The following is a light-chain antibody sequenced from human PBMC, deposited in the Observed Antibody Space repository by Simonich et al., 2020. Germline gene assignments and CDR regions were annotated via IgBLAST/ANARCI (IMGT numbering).Light chain of an antibody. Sequence: DIQMTQSPSTLSASVGDRVTITCQASQDISKYLTWYQQKPGKAPKLLIYDASSLETGVPSRFSGSGSGTELTLTISSLQPDDFATYYCQQLNNYSRTFGRGTKVEIK. J-gene: IGKJ4*01. CDR1: QDISKY. CDR3: QQLNNYSRT. V-gene: IGKV1-5*01. CDR2: DAS.